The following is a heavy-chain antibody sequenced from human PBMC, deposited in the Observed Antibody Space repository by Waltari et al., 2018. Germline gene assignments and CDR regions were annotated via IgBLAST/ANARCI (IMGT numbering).Heavy chain of an antibody. V-gene: IGHV3-23*01. Sequence: EVQLLESGGGLVQPGGSLRLSCAASGFPFRNDAMGWVRQAPGKGLEWGAAISGNAGSSIYADSVKGRLTISRDNSKNTLYLQMNSLRVEDTAIYYCTRAVAGRFDYWGQGSLVTVSS. D-gene: IGHD6-19*01. CDR2: ISGNAGSS. J-gene: IGHJ4*02. CDR3: TRAVAGRFDY. CDR1: GFPFRNDA.